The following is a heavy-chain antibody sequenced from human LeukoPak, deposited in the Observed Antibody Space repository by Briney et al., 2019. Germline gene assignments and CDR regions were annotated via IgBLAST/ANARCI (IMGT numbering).Heavy chain of an antibody. Sequence: SQTLSLTCTVSGGSISSGGYSWNWIRQLPGKGLEWIGYIYYSGNTYYNPSLKSRITISVGTSKNQFSLKLSSVTAADTAVYYCARKGPTDYYYYYGMDVWGQGTTVTVSS. V-gene: IGHV4-31*03. CDR1: GGSISSGGYS. CDR3: ARKGPTDYYYYYGMDV. J-gene: IGHJ6*02. CDR2: IYYSGNT.